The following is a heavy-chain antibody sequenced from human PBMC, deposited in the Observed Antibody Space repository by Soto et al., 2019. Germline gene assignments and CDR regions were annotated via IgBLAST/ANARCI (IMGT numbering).Heavy chain of an antibody. V-gene: IGHV4-34*01. CDR1: GGSFSGYY. D-gene: IGHD5-18*01. J-gene: IGHJ4*02. Sequence: SETLSLTCAVYGGSFSGYYWSWIRQPPGKGLEWIGEINHSGSTNYNPSLKSRVTISVDTSKNQFSLKLSSVTAADTAVYYCASESGYSYGPFDYWGQGTLVTSPQ. CDR3: ASESGYSYGPFDY. CDR2: INHSGST.